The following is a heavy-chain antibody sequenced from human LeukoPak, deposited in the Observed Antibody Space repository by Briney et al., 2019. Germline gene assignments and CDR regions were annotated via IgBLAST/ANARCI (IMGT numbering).Heavy chain of an antibody. Sequence: ETLSLTCTVSGYSISSGYYWGWIRQPPGKGLEWIGSIYHSGSTYYNPSLKSRVTISVDTSKNQFSLKLSSVTAADTAVYYCARVSGPDYFDYWGQGTLVTVSS. CDR3: ARVSGPDYFDY. CDR1: GYSISSGYY. D-gene: IGHD6-19*01. J-gene: IGHJ4*02. CDR2: IYHSGST. V-gene: IGHV4-38-2*02.